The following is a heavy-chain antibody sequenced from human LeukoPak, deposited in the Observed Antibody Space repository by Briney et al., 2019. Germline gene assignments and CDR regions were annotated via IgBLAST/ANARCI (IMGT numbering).Heavy chain of an antibody. CDR3: VKDLDSSGYYPDY. CDR2: ISWNSGSI. D-gene: IGHD3-22*01. CDR1: GFTFDDYA. Sequence: HPGRSLRLSCAVSGFTFDDYAMHWVRQAPGKGLEWVSGISWNSGSIGYADSVKGRFTISRDNAKNSLYLQMNSLRTEDTAFYYCVKDLDSSGYYPDYWGQGTLVTVSS. J-gene: IGHJ4*02. V-gene: IGHV3-9*01.